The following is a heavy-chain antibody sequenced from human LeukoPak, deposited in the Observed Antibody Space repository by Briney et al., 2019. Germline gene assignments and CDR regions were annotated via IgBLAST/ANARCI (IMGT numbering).Heavy chain of an antibody. Sequence: GGPLSLFCGASGVTFSSYDVLWLRQATEKGLVYVSAIGSSGDTFYPGALQGRFTISRENAKNPLYLQMNSLRAGDTAVYYCARAGGTRRLMIVVVIFLTVYYYYMDVWGKGTTVTVSS. CDR3: ARAGGTRRLMIVVVIFLTVYYYYMDV. V-gene: IGHV3-13*01. CDR2: IGSSGDT. J-gene: IGHJ6*03. D-gene: IGHD3-22*01. CDR1: GVTFSSYD.